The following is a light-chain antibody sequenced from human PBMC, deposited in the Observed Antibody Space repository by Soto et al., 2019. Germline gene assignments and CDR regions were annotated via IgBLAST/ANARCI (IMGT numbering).Light chain of an antibody. V-gene: IGKV3-15*01. J-gene: IGKJ1*01. CDR2: GAS. CDR3: QQYNNRPPWT. Sequence: EIVLTQSPGTLSLSPGERATLSCRASQSVGSNLAWYQQKPGQAPRLLMYGASTRATGIPARFSGSGSGAEFTLTISSLQSEDFAVYYCQQYNNRPPWTFGQGTKVEIK. CDR1: QSVGSN.